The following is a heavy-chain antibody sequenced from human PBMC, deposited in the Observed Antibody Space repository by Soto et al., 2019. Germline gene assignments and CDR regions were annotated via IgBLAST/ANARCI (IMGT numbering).Heavy chain of an antibody. D-gene: IGHD6-13*01. CDR2: IGNRGTGI. Sequence: QVQLVESGGGLVKPGGSLRLSCAASGFTFGDYYMTWIRQAPGKGLEWVSFIGNRGTGIYYADSVKSRFTIFRDNAKNSLYLQMNSLRVEDTAMYYCARDLRAVGMASRFDPWGQGTLVTVSS. J-gene: IGHJ5*02. CDR1: GFTFGDYY. CDR3: ARDLRAVGMASRFDP. V-gene: IGHV3-11*01.